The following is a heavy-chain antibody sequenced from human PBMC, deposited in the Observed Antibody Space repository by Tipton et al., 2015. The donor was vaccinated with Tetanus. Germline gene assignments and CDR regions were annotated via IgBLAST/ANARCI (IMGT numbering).Heavy chain of an antibody. CDR3: ARRGGGSTLDH. Sequence: TLSLTCTVSGGSIASQYWSWIRQPAGKGLEWIGYIYYTGNTYYNPSLKSRLTISLDTSKNQFSLRLSSLSAADTAVYFCARRGGGSTLDHWGQGTLVTVSS. D-gene: IGHD1-26*01. CDR1: GGSIASQY. V-gene: IGHV4-59*06. J-gene: IGHJ4*02. CDR2: IYYTGNT.